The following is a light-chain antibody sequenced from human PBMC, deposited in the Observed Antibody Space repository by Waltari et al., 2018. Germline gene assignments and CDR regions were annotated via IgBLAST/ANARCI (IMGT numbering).Light chain of an antibody. CDR1: VSNIGDIY. CDR3: AAWDDSLSGWV. J-gene: IGLJ3*02. V-gene: IGLV1-47*01. Sequence: SVLTQPPSASGTPGQGLPISCSGSVSNIGDIYVYCYQQFPGTAPKLLIHRNNQRPSGVPDRFSGSKSGTSAFLVISGLRSEDEADYHCAAWDDSLSGWVFGGGTKLTVL. CDR2: RNN.